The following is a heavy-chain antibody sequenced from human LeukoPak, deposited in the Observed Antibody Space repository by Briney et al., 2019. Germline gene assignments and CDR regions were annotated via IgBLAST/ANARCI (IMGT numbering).Heavy chain of an antibody. CDR1: GFTFSSCG. CDR2: IWYDGSNK. D-gene: IGHD3-10*01. Sequence: GGSLTLSCAASGFTFSSCGMHWVRQAPGKGLEWVAVIWYDGSNKYYADSVKGRFTISRDNSKNTLYLQMNSLRAEDTAVYYCARDRYYGSGSYPHDYWGQGTLVTVSS. J-gene: IGHJ4*02. CDR3: ARDRYYGSGSYPHDY. V-gene: IGHV3-33*01.